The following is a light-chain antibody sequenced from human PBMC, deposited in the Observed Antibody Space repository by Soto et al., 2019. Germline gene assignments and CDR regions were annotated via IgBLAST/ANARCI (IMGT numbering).Light chain of an antibody. CDR2: LGS. CDR3: MQSLQAVT. CDR1: QSLLYTNGYNY. V-gene: IGKV2-28*01. Sequence: IVMIQSPLSLPVTPGEAASISCRPSQSLLYTNGYNYLDWYLQKPGQSPQLLIYLGSNRAPGVPDRFSGSVSGTDFKLKISRVEAEDVGVYYCMQSLQAVTFGQGTRLEIQ. J-gene: IGKJ5*01.